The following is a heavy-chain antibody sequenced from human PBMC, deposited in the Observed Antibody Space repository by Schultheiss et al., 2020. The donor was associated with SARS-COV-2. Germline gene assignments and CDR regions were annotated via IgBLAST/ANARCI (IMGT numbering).Heavy chain of an antibody. D-gene: IGHD5-24*01. J-gene: IGHJ3*02. CDR1: GGSISSGGYY. CDR2: IYYSGRI. Sequence: SQTLSLTCTVSGGSISSGGYYWSWIRQHPGKGLEWIGYIYYSGRIFYNPSLKSRVTISVDTSKNQFSLKLSSVTAADTAVYYCASGRWLQFGAFDIWGQGTTVTVSS. V-gene: IGHV4-31*03. CDR3: ASGRWLQFGAFDI.